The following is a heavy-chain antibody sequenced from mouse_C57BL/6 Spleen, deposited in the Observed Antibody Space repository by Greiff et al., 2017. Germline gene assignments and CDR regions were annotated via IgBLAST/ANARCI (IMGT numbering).Heavy chain of an antibody. J-gene: IGHJ3*01. CDR3: ARLEDGYGFAY. CDR2: INPYNGGT. Sequence: EVQLQQSGPVLVKPGASVKMSCKASGYTFTDYYMNWVKQSHGKSLEWIGVINPYNGGTSYNQKFKGKATLTVDKSSSTAFMELNSLTSEDSAVYYCARLEDGYGFAYWGQGTLVTVSA. V-gene: IGHV1-19*01. D-gene: IGHD2-2*01. CDR1: GYTFTDYY.